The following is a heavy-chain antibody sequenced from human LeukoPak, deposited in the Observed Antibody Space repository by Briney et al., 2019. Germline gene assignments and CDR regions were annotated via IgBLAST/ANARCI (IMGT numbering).Heavy chain of an antibody. D-gene: IGHD3-22*01. J-gene: IGHJ4*02. Sequence: SETLSLTCTVSGGSISSYYWSWIRQPPGKGLEWIGYIYYSGSTNYNPSLKSRVTISVDTSKNQFSLKLSSVTAADTAVYYCARDPTSYYDRGYYFDYWGQGTLVTVSS. V-gene: IGHV4-59*12. CDR3: ARDPTSYYDRGYYFDY. CDR2: IYYSGST. CDR1: GGSISSYY.